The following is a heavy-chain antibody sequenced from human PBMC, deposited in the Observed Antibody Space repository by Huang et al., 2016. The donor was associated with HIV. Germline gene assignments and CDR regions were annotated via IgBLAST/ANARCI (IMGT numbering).Heavy chain of an antibody. CDR3: VRRGFDSNTWIFDS. CDR2: IYPGDSDT. Sequence: EVQLVQSGAEVTGPGESQKISCYTSGYTFTSYWIGWVRQMPGKGLEWMGIIYPGDSDTRYSPSFQGRVSISADKSFNTAYLHWSSLRASDTAIYYCVRRGFDSNTWIFDSWGQGTLVTVSS. D-gene: IGHD3-22*01. J-gene: IGHJ4*02. V-gene: IGHV5-51*03. CDR1: GYTFTSYW.